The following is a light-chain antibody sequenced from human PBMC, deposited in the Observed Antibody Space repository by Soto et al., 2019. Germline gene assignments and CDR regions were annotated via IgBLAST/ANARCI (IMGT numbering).Light chain of an antibody. V-gene: IGKV3-20*01. CDR2: DTS. CDR1: QSLNSKY. J-gene: IGKJ1*01. CDR3: PQYGSSPRT. Sequence: EVVLSQSPGILSLSPGERATLSCRASQSLNSKYLAWYQQRPGQAPRPLIYDTSNRATGVPDRFSGSGSGTDFTLTISRLEPEDFAVYFCPQYGSSPRTFGQGTKVEIK.